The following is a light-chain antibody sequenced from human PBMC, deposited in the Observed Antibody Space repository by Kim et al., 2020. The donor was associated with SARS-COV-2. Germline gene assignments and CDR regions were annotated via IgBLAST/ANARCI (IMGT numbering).Light chain of an antibody. CDR2: DVT. J-gene: IGLJ2*01. Sequence: QSALTQPRSVFGSPGQSVTISCTGTDSDVGGYNYVSWYQHHPDKAPELLIYDVTKRPSGAPDRFSGSKSGNTASLTISGLQAEDEADYYCCSYAGSRHVLFGGGTQLTVL. V-gene: IGLV2-11*01. CDR1: DSDVGGYNY. CDR3: CSYAGSRHVL.